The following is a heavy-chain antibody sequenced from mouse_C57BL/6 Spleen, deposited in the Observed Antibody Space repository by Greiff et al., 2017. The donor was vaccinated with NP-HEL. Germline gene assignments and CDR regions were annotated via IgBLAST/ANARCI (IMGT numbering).Heavy chain of an antibody. CDR2: ISYDGSN. Sequence: EVQLQESGPGLVKPSQSLSLTCSVTGYSITSGYYWNWIRQFPGNKLEWMGYISYDGSNNYNPSLKNRISITRDTSKNQCFLKLNSVTTEDTATYYCARGGNRGMDYWGQGTSVTVSS. CDR1: GYSITSGYY. CDR3: ARGGNRGMDY. D-gene: IGHD2-1*01. V-gene: IGHV3-6*01. J-gene: IGHJ4*01.